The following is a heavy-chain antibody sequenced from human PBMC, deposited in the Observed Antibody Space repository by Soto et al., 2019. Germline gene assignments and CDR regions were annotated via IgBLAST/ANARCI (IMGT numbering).Heavy chain of an antibody. V-gene: IGHV4-4*02. CDR3: ARGSLGIWFDP. CDR2: IYHSGST. Sequence: SETLSLTCAVSGGSISSSNWWSWVRQPPGKGLEWIGEIYHSGSTNYNPSLKSRVTISVDTSKNQFSLKLSSVTAADTAVYYCARGSLGIWFDPWGQGTLVTVYS. D-gene: IGHD7-27*01. CDR1: GGSISSSNW. J-gene: IGHJ5*02.